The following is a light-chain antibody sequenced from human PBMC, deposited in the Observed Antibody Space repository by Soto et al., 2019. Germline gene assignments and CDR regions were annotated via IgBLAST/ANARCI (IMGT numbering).Light chain of an antibody. CDR2: AAS. CDR3: HQYENLPT. Sequence: IQLTQSPSVLSASEGDRVTMTFRASQGISIYLAWYQQKPGKAPKLLIYAASTLEAGVPSRFRGSGSGTDFTFTISRLQPEDIPTYYCHQYENLPTFGQGTRLEI. CDR1: QGISIY. J-gene: IGKJ5*01. V-gene: IGKV1-33*01.